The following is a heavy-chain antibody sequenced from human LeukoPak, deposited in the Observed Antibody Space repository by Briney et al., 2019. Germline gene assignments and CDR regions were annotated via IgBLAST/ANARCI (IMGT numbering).Heavy chain of an antibody. D-gene: IGHD3-22*01. V-gene: IGHV5-51*01. Sequence: GESRQISCKGSGYSFSNYWLGWVRQMPGKGLEWMGLIYPGDSDTRYSPSFQGQVTISADKSISTAYLQWSSLKASDTAMYYCARRGYYYDSSAYYCYFDYWGQGTLVSLSS. CDR2: IYPGDSDT. CDR3: ARRGYYYDSSAYYCYFDY. CDR1: GYSFSNYW. J-gene: IGHJ4*02.